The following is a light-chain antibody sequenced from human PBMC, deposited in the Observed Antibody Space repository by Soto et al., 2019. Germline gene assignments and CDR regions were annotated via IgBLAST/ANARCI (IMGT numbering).Light chain of an antibody. V-gene: IGKV3-11*01. CDR1: QSVSSY. CDR3: QKRDNWPT. J-gene: IGKJ2*01. Sequence: EIVLTQSPATLSLSPGERATLSCRASQSVSSYLAWYQQKPGQAPRLLIYDASKRATGIPARFSGSGSGTVFLLTSSMLHPDDVAIYCCQKRDNWPTFGQGTKLEIK. CDR2: DAS.